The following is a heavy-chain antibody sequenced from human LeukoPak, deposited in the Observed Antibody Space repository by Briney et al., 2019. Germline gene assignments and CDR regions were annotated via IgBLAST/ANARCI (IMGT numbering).Heavy chain of an antibody. CDR2: IWYDGSNK. J-gene: IGHJ6*03. Sequence: GGSLRLSCAASGFTFSSYGMHWVRQAPGKGLEWAAVIWYDGSNKHYADSVKGRFTISRDNSKNTLYLQMNSLRAEDTAVYYCAKTSGYPPQDYYMDVWGKGTTVTVSS. CDR3: AKTSGYPPQDYYMDV. V-gene: IGHV3-33*06. CDR1: GFTFSSYG. D-gene: IGHD3-22*01.